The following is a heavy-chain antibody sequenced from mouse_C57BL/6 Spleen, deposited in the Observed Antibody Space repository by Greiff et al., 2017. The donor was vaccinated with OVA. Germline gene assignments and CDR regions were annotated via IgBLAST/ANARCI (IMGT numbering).Heavy chain of an antibody. Sequence: QVQLQQPGAELVKPGASVKMSCKASGYTFTSYWITWVKQRPGQGLEWIGDIYPGSGSTKYNEKFKCKATLTVDTYSSTAYMQLRSLTSENSAVYYCARGYYGNPWFAYGGQGTLVTVSA. V-gene: IGHV1-55*01. J-gene: IGHJ3*01. CDR1: GYTFTSYW. D-gene: IGHD2-1*01. CDR3: ARGYYGNPWFAY. CDR2: IYPGSGST.